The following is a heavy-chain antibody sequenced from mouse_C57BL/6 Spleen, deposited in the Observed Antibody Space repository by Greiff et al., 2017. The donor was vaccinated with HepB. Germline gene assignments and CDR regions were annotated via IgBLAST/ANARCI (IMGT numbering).Heavy chain of an antibody. CDR3: TRGGITTVVARYFDV. CDR2: IDPETGGT. Sequence: QVQLQQSGAELVRPGASVTLSCKASGYTFTDYEMHWVKQTPVHGLEWIGAIDPETGGTAYNQKFKGKAILTADKSSSTAYMELRSLTSEDSAVYYCTRGGITTVVARYFDVWGTGTTVTVSS. CDR1: GYTFTDYE. D-gene: IGHD1-1*01. J-gene: IGHJ1*03. V-gene: IGHV1-15*01.